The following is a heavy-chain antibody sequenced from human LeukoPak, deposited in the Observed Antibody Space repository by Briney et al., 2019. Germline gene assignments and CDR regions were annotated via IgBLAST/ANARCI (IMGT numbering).Heavy chain of an antibody. CDR3: ARDSPPLAYYHYGMDV. CDR1: GFTFSSYW. Sequence: PGGSLRLSCAASGFTFSSYWMSWVRQAPGKGLEWVANIKQDGSEKYYVDSVKGRFTISRDNAKNSLYLQMNSLRAEDTAVYYCARDSPPLAYYHYGMDVWGQGTTVTVSS. V-gene: IGHV3-7*01. CDR2: IKQDGSEK. J-gene: IGHJ6*02.